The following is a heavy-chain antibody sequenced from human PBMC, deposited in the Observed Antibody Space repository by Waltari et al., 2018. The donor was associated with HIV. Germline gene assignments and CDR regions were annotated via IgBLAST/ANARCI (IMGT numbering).Heavy chain of an antibody. J-gene: IGHJ4*02. V-gene: IGHV1-69*08. Sequence: QVQLVQSGAEVKKPGSSVKVSCKASGGAFMSYSVNWVRRAPGQGLGWVGRMVPTSITGNYAQKFQDRVTITADKSTSTAYMELRSLRSDDTAVFYCASARETMGIDFDSWGQGTLVTVSS. CDR1: GGAFMSYS. CDR3: ASARETMGIDFDS. CDR2: MVPTSITG. D-gene: IGHD1-26*01.